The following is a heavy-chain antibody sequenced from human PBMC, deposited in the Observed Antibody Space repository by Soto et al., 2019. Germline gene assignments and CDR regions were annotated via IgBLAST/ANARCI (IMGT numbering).Heavy chain of an antibody. CDR2: ISSRGDST. V-gene: IGHV3-23*01. CDR3: AKDSHYGDFLPFDY. CDR1: GFPFINYA. Sequence: GGSLRLPCAASGFPFINYAMSGVRHAPGKGLAWVSSISSRGDSTYYADSVRGRFTISKDPSKDTLYLQMNSLRAEDTALYFCAKDSHYGDFLPFDYWGQGTLVTVSS. J-gene: IGHJ4*02. D-gene: IGHD4-17*01.